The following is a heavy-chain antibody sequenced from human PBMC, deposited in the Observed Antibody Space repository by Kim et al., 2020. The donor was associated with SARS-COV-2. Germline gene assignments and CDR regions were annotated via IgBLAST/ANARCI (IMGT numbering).Heavy chain of an antibody. Sequence: GGSLRLSCAASGFTFSSYGMHWARQAPGKGLEWVAVISYDGNNKYYADSVKGRFTISRDNSKNTLYVQMNSLRAEDTAVYYCAKAATPLSYSSSYSMDVWGQGTTVTDSS. J-gene: IGHJ6*02. V-gene: IGHV3-30*18. D-gene: IGHD6-6*01. CDR1: GFTFSSYG. CDR3: AKAATPLSYSSSYSMDV. CDR2: ISYDGNNK.